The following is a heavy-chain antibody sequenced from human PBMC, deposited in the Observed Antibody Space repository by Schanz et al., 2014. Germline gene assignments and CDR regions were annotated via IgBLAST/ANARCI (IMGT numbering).Heavy chain of an antibody. CDR1: GFTFSDHY. Sequence: EVQLVESGGGMVQPGGSLRLSCAASGFTFSDHYMDWVRQAPGKGLEWVSTIYSSGSTYYADSVRGRFTISRDNSKNTLYLQMNSLRAEDTAVYFCAKDRWRATVMVDAFDIWGQGTLVTVSS. J-gene: IGHJ4*02. CDR3: AKDRWRATVMVDAFDI. V-gene: IGHV3-66*01. D-gene: IGHD5-18*01. CDR2: IYSSGST.